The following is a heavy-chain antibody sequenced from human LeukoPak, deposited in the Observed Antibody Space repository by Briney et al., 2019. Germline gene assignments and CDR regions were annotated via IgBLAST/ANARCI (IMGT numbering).Heavy chain of an antibody. V-gene: IGHV4-59*12. CDR2: IFDTVST. CDR3: ARDSRVVPAAMPYYYYGMDV. D-gene: IGHD2-2*01. Sequence: PSETLSLTCTVPGDSISTYYWSWIRQPPGKGLQWIGYIFDTVSTSYNPSLKSRVTISVDTSKNQFSLKLSSVTAADTAVYYCARDSRVVPAAMPYYYYGMDVWGQGTTVTVSS. CDR1: GDSISTYY. J-gene: IGHJ6*02.